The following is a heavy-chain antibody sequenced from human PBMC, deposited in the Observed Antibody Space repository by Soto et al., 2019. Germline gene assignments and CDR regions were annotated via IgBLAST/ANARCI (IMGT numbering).Heavy chain of an antibody. CDR2: INPNSGGT. J-gene: IGHJ6*02. V-gene: IGHV1-2*04. CDR1: GYTFTGYY. D-gene: IGHD2-15*01. CDR3: ARESPQPYCSGGSCYSTGPSYYYYYGMDV. Sequence: ASVKVSYKASGYTFTGYYIHWLRQAPGQGLEWMGWINPNSGGTNYAQKFQGWVTMTRDTSISTAYMELSRLRSDDTAVYYCARESPQPYCSGGSCYSTGPSYYYYYGMDVWGQGTTVTVSS.